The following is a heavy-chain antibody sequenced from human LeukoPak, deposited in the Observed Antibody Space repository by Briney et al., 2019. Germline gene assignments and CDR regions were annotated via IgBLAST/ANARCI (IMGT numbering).Heavy chain of an antibody. D-gene: IGHD6-13*01. CDR1: GYTFTSYD. J-gene: IGHJ4*02. Sequence: ASVKVSCKASGYTFTSYDINWVRQATGQGLEWMGWMNPNSGNTGYAQKFQGRVTMTRNTSISTAYMELSSLRSEDTAVYYCAASIAAAGEVDYWGQGTLVTVSS. CDR3: AASIAAAGEVDY. CDR2: MNPNSGNT. V-gene: IGHV1-8*01.